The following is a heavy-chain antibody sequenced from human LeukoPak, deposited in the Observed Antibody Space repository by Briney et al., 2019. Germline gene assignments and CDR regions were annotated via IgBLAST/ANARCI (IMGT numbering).Heavy chain of an antibody. Sequence: PGGSLRLSCGASGFTFSSYGMHWVRQAPGKGLEWVAVISYDGSNKYYADSVKGRFTISRDNSKNTLYLQMNSLRAEDTAVYYCAKALNYGNFDYWGQGTLVTVSS. CDR1: GFTFSSYG. CDR3: AKALNYGNFDY. V-gene: IGHV3-30*18. CDR2: ISYDGSNK. J-gene: IGHJ4*02. D-gene: IGHD4-17*01.